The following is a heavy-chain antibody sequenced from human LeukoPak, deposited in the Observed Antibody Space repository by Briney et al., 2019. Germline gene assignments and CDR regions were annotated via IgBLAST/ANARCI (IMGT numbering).Heavy chain of an antibody. D-gene: IGHD3-9*01. CDR2: ISYDGSNK. CDR3: ARDGGSIDYDILTGPWFDP. J-gene: IGHJ5*02. CDR1: GFTFSSYA. V-gene: IGHV3-30*04. Sequence: GRSLRLSCAASGFTFSSYAMHWVRQAPGKGLEWVAVISYDGSNKYYADSVKGRFTISRDNSKNTLYLQMNSLRAEDTAVYYCARDGGSIDYDILTGPWFDPWGQGTLVTVSS.